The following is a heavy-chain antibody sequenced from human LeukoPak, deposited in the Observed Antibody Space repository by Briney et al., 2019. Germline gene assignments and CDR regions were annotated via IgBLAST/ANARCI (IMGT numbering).Heavy chain of an antibody. CDR2: ISGSGGST. CDR3: AKDGGTGIAVAGEFDY. V-gene: IGHV3-23*01. J-gene: IGHJ4*02. D-gene: IGHD6-19*01. CDR1: GFTVSSNY. Sequence: PGGSLRLSCAASGFTVSSNYMSWVRQAPGKGLEWVSAISGSGGSTYYADSVKGRFTISRDNSKNTLYLQMNSLRAEDTAVYYCAKDGGTGIAVAGEFDYWGQGTLVTVSS.